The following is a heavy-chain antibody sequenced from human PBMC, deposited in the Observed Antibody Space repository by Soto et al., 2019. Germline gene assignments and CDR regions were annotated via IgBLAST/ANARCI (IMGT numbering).Heavy chain of an antibody. D-gene: IGHD3-3*01. J-gene: IGHJ6*02. Sequence: GGSLRLSCAASGFTFSSYAMHWVRQAPGKGLEWVAVISYDGSNKYYADSVKGRFTISRDNSKNTLYLQMNSLRAEDTAVYYCARDGAIFGVEKTSYYYYYGMDVWGQGTTVTVSS. CDR3: ARDGAIFGVEKTSYYYYYGMDV. CDR2: ISYDGSNK. CDR1: GFTFSSYA. V-gene: IGHV3-30-3*01.